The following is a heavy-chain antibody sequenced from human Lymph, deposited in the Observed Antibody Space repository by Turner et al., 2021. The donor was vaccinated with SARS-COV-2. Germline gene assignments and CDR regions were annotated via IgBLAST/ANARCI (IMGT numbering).Heavy chain of an antibody. V-gene: IGHV1-24*01. D-gene: IGHD6-19*01. CDR3: ATDRSSGWPHYYYYTMDV. Sequence: QVQLVQSGAEVKKPGASVKVPCKVSGYTLTELSMHWVRQAPGKGLEWMGGFDPEDGKTTYAQKFQGRVTMTEDTSTDTAYMELSSLRSEDTAVYYCATDRSSGWPHYYYYTMDVWGQGTTVTVSS. CDR1: GYTLTELS. J-gene: IGHJ6*02. CDR2: FDPEDGKT.